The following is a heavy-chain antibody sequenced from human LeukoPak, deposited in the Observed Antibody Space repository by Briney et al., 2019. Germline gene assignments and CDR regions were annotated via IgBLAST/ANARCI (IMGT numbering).Heavy chain of an antibody. CDR3: ARVLIGWRANPYYFDY. D-gene: IGHD3-22*01. CDR1: GFTFSSYS. CDR2: ISSSSSTI. V-gene: IGHV3-48*02. J-gene: IGHJ4*02. Sequence: HPGGSLRLSCAASGFTFSSYSMNWVRQAPGKGLEWVSYISSSSSTIYYADSVKGRFTISRDNDKNSLYLQMNSLRDEDTAVYYCARVLIGWRANPYYFDYWGQGTLVTVSS.